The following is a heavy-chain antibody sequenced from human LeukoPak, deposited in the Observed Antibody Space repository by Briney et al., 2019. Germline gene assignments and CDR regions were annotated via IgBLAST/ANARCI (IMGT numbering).Heavy chain of an antibody. Sequence: ASVKVSCKASGYTFTSYDINWVRQATGQGLEWMGWTNPNSGNTGYGKKFQGRVTITRNTSISTAYMELSSLRSEDTAVYYCARRYYDFWSGYPVNYYYYMDVWGKGPRSPSP. CDR2: TNPNSGNT. V-gene: IGHV1-8*03. CDR1: GYTFTSYD. J-gene: IGHJ6*03. CDR3: ARRYYDFWSGYPVNYYYYMDV. D-gene: IGHD3-3*01.